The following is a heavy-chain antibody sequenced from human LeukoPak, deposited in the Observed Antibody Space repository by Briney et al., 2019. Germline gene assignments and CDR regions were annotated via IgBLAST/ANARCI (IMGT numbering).Heavy chain of an antibody. CDR2: INHSGST. Sequence: SESLSLTCAVYGGSFSGYYWSWIRQPPGNGLEWIGEINHSGSTNYNPSLKSRVTISVDTSKNQFSLNLSSVTAADTAVYYCARGRGSGWRDAFDIWGQGTMVTVSS. V-gene: IGHV4-34*01. J-gene: IGHJ3*02. D-gene: IGHD6-19*01. CDR1: GGSFSGYY. CDR3: ARGRGSGWRDAFDI.